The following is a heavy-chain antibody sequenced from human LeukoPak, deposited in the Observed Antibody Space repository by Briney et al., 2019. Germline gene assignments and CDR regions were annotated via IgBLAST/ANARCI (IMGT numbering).Heavy chain of an antibody. D-gene: IGHD5-24*01. CDR1: GYSFTSYW. V-gene: IGHV5-10-1*01. J-gene: IGHJ4*02. CDR3: ARHASTNNY. Sequence: ASVKISRKGSGYSFTSYWISWVRQMPGKGLEWMGRIDPSDSYTNYSPSFQGHVTISADKSISTAYLQWSSLKASDTAMYYCARHASTNNYWGQGTLVTVSS. CDR2: IDPSDSYT.